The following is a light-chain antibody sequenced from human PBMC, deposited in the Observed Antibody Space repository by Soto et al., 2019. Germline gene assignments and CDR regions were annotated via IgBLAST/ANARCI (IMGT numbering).Light chain of an antibody. CDR2: EDN. J-gene: IGLJ2*01. CDR1: SSDVGTYNL. Sequence: QSALTQPASVSGSPGQSITISCTGTSSDVGTYNLVSWYQQHPGKAPKLMIYEDNKRPSGVSNRFSGSKSGNTASLTISGLQAEDEADYYCYSYAPSTIVIFGGGTKLTVL. V-gene: IGLV2-23*01. CDR3: YSYAPSTIVI.